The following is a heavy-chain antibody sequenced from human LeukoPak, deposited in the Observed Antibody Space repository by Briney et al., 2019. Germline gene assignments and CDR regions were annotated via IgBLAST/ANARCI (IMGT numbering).Heavy chain of an antibody. CDR2: IWYDGSNK. CDR1: GFTFSSYG. Sequence: GGSLRLSCAASGFTFSSYGMHWVRQAPGKGLEWVAVIWYDGSNKYYADSVKGRFTISRDNSKNTLYLQMSSLRAEDTAVYYCAKALGGSGSNFDYWGQGTLVTVSS. V-gene: IGHV3-33*06. CDR3: AKALGGSGSNFDY. D-gene: IGHD3-10*01. J-gene: IGHJ4*02.